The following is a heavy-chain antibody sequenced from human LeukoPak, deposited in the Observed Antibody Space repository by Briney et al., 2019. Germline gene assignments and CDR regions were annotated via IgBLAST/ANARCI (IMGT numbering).Heavy chain of an antibody. CDR3: ARDGYSSTESPDYYYGMDV. CDR2: ISGSGGST. D-gene: IGHD6-13*01. J-gene: IGHJ6*02. Sequence: GGSLRLSCAASGFTFSSYAMSWVRQAPGKGLEWVSGISGSGGSTYYADSVKGRFTISRDNSKNTLYLQMNSLRAEDTAVYYCARDGYSSTESPDYYYGMDVWGQGTTVTVSS. V-gene: IGHV3-23*01. CDR1: GFTFSSYA.